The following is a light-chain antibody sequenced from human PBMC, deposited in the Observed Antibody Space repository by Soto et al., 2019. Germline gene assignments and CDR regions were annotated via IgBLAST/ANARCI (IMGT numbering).Light chain of an antibody. J-gene: IGKJ4*01. CDR2: AAS. CDR3: QQPNTYPVT. Sequence: IQLTQSPSSLSASVGDSVTITCLASQGISRYLSWYQQKPGRAPKLLFSAASTLQSGVPARFSGRGSGTDFTLSITSLQPEDFATYYCQQPNTYPVTFGGGTKVDIK. V-gene: IGKV1-9*01. CDR1: QGISRY.